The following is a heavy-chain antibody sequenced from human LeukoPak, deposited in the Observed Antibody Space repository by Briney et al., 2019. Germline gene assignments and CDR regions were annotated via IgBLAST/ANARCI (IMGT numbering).Heavy chain of an antibody. Sequence: GASVKVSCKASGYTFTGYYMHWVRQAPGQGLEWMGWINPNSGGTNYAQKFQGRVTMTRDTSISTAYMELSRLRSDDTAVYYCARDLGYCSSTSCYFDYWGQGTLVTVSS. CDR2: INPNSGGT. CDR3: ARDLGYCSSTSCYFDY. V-gene: IGHV1-2*02. D-gene: IGHD2-2*01. J-gene: IGHJ4*02. CDR1: GYTFTGYY.